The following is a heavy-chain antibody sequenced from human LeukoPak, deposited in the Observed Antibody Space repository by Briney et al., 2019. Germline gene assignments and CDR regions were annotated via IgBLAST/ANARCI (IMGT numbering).Heavy chain of an antibody. J-gene: IGHJ4*02. CDR3: ARDGAARVLDY. V-gene: IGHV4-59*12. CDR2: IYYSGST. Sequence: SETLSLTCTVSGGSISSYYWSWIRQPPGKGLEWIGYIYYSGSTNYNPSLKSRVTISVDTSKNQFSLKLSSVTAADTAVYYCARDGAARVLDYWGQGTLVTVPS. D-gene: IGHD6-6*01. CDR1: GGSISSYY.